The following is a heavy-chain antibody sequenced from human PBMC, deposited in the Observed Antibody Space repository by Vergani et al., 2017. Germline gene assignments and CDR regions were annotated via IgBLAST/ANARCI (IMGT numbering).Heavy chain of an antibody. D-gene: IGHD3-22*01. CDR3: ARLSYDTTPYLQGGYDC. CDR1: GFNFSACP. Sequence: EVQLLQSGGGVIQPGGSVRLSCAASGFNFSACPMTWVRQAPGKGLEWGSALSARYPSTYYADSVKGRFTISRDNSKKMLYLTMNSLRAEDTAVYYCARLSYDTTPYLQGGYDCWGQGTLVSVSS. CDR2: LSARYPST. V-gene: IGHV3-23*01. J-gene: IGHJ4*02.